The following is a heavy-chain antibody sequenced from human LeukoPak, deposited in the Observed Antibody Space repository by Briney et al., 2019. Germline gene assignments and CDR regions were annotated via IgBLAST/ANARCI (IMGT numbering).Heavy chain of an antibody. Sequence: GGSLRLSCAVSGFTFTSYWMSWARQAPGKGLEWVANINEDGSYKYHADSVKGRLTISRDNAKNSLYLQMNSLRAEDTAVYYCAKPHYYGSGSYYREDYWGQGTLVTVS. CDR3: AKPHYYGSGSYYREDY. J-gene: IGHJ4*02. D-gene: IGHD3-10*01. CDR2: INEDGSYK. V-gene: IGHV3-7*03. CDR1: GFTFTSYW.